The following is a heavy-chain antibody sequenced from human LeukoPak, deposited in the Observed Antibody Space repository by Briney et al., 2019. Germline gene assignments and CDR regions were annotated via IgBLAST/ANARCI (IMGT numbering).Heavy chain of an antibody. CDR1: GFTVSSNY. D-gene: IGHD6-13*01. CDR3: ARGRIAAAFDY. Sequence: AGGSLRLSCAASGFTVSSNYMNWVRQAPGKGLEWVSVIYSGGSTFYADSVKGRFTISRDNSRNTVYLQMNSLRAEDTAMYYCARGRIAAAFDYWGQGTLVTVSS. CDR2: IYSGGST. V-gene: IGHV3-53*01. J-gene: IGHJ4*02.